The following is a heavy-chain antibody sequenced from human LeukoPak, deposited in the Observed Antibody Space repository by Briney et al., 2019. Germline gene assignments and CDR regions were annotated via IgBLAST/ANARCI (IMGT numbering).Heavy chain of an antibody. Sequence: GGSLRLSCVASGFSLSGYWMYWVRQAPGKGPMYISRNNGDGSTTNYADVVKGRFTMSRDNVKNTLYLQMNSLRVEDTAVYYCARDPRNVGLAPWGQGTLVTVSS. CDR3: ARDPRNVGLAP. CDR1: GFSLSGYW. D-gene: IGHD2-15*01. CDR2: NNGDGSTT. J-gene: IGHJ5*02. V-gene: IGHV3-74*01.